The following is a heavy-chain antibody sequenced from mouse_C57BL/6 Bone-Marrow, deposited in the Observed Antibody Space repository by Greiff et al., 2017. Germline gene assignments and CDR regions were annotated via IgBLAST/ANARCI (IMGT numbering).Heavy chain of an antibody. CDR1: GYTFTSYW. CDR3: ARTEGDYYDY. J-gene: IGHJ2*01. Sequence: VQLQQPGTVLARPGASVKMSCKTSGYTFTSYWMHWVKQRPGQGLEWIGAIYPGSSGTNYNEKFKSKAKLTAVKSASTAYMQLSSLTTEDSAVYYCARTEGDYYDYWGQGTTRTGSS. V-gene: IGHV1-5*01. CDR2: IYPGSSGT.